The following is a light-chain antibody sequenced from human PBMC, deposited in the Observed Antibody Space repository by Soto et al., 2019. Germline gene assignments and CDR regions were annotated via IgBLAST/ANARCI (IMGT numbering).Light chain of an antibody. CDR2: GAS. J-gene: IGKJ4*01. CDR1: QSITGSY. Sequence: ENVLTQSPGTLSLSPGERATVSCRASQSITGSYLAWYQQTPGQAPRLLIYGASSRATGVPDRFSGSGSGTDFTLTISRLEPEDFAVYYCQQYYSWPLTFGGGTKVDIK. V-gene: IGKV3-20*01. CDR3: QQYYSWPLT.